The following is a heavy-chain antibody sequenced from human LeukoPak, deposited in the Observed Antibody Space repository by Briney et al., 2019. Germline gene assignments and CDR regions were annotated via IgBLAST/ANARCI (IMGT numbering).Heavy chain of an antibody. CDR1: VGTFSSYA. CDR2: IISIFGTA. V-gene: IGHV1-69*05. CDR3: ARDLGYCSSTSCYTWRFDALDI. D-gene: IGHD2-2*02. J-gene: IGHJ3*02. Sequence: SVKVSCKASVGTFSSYAISWVRQAPGQGLEWMGGIISIFGTANYAQKFQGRVTITTDESTSTAYMELSSLRSEDTAVYYCARDLGYCSSTSCYTWRFDALDIWGQGTMVTVSS.